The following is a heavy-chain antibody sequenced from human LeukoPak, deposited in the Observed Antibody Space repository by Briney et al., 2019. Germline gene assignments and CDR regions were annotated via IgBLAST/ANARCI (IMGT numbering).Heavy chain of an antibody. CDR1: GYTFTGYY. Sequence: ASVKVSCKASGYTFTGYYMHWVRQAPGQGLEWMGWINPNSGGTNYAQKFQGRVTMTRDTSISIAYMELSRLRSDDTAVYYCARDRRPYSSSSPPLWFDPWGQGTLVTVSS. V-gene: IGHV1-2*02. CDR2: INPNSGGT. D-gene: IGHD6-6*01. J-gene: IGHJ5*02. CDR3: ARDRRPYSSSSPPLWFDP.